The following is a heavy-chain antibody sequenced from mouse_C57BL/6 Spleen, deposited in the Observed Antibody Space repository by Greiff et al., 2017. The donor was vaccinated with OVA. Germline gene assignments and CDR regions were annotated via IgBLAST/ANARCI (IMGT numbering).Heavy chain of an antibody. J-gene: IGHJ3*01. CDR3: ARVDGSGWFAY. Sequence: VQLQQSGPVLVKPGASVKMSCKASGYTFTDYYMNWVKQSYGKSLEWIGVINPYNGGTSYNQKFKGKATLTVDKSSSTAYMELNSLTSEDSAVYYCARVDGSGWFAYWGQGTLVTVSA. V-gene: IGHV1-19*01. CDR2: INPYNGGT. CDR1: GYTFTDYY.